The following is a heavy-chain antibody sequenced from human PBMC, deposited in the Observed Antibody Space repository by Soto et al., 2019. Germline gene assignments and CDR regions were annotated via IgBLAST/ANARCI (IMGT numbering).Heavy chain of an antibody. V-gene: IGHV4-59*08. D-gene: IGHD5-12*01. CDR1: GGSISSYY. CDR3: ARCRRGYDYYFDY. CDR2: IYYSGST. J-gene: IGHJ4*02. Sequence: PSETLSLTCTVSGGSISSYYWIWIRQPPGKGLEWIGYIYYSGSTNYNPSLKSRVTISVDTSKNQFSLKLSSVTAADTAVYYCARCRRGYDYYFDYWGQGTLVTVSS.